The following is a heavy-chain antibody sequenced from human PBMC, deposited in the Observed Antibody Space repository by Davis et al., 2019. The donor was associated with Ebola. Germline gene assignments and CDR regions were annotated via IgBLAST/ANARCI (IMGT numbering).Heavy chain of an antibody. D-gene: IGHD3-10*01. Sequence: SGPTLVKPTPTLTLTCTFSGFSLSTSGLCVNWIRQPPGKALEWLALIYWDDDKRYRPSLKTRLIITKDTSKNQLVLTMRNMGPVDAGTYYCANSQGSYWYFDVWGRGTLVTVSS. V-gene: IGHV2-5*08. J-gene: IGHJ2*01. CDR3: ANSQGSYWYFDV. CDR2: IYWDDDK. CDR1: GFSLSTSGLC.